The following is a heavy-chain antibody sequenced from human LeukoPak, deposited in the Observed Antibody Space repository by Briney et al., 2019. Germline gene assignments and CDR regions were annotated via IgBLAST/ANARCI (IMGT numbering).Heavy chain of an antibody. D-gene: IGHD5-12*01. J-gene: IGHJ6*02. CDR1: SGSFSGYY. Sequence: SETLSLTCAVYSGSFSGYYWSWVRQPPGKGLEWIGEINHSGGTNYNPSLKSRVTISVDTSKNQFSLKLSSVTAADTAVYFCARVVRTVATNHYGMDVWGQGTTVTVSS. CDR2: INHSGGT. V-gene: IGHV4-34*01. CDR3: ARVVRTVATNHYGMDV.